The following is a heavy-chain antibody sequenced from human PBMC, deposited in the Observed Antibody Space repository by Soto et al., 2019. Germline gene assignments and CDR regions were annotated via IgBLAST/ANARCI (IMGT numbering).Heavy chain of an antibody. Sequence: QVQLLQSGAELKRPGSSVKVSCKASGETFSTFAMTWVRQAPGHGPEWMGGIIPLFGTAHYARRFEDRVTMTADESTSTAYMELSSLTSEDTAIYYCARGSPCSTTTCSLNEVWFDPWGQGTLVTVST. CDR2: IIPLFGTA. J-gene: IGHJ5*02. CDR1: GETFSTFA. D-gene: IGHD1-1*01. V-gene: IGHV1-69*01. CDR3: ARGSPCSTTTCSLNEVWFDP.